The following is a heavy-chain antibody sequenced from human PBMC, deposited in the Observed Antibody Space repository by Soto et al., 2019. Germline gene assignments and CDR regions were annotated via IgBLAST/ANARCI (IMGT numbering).Heavy chain of an antibody. D-gene: IGHD3-3*01. CDR2: ILPIFGTA. J-gene: IGHJ4*02. Sequence: QVQLVQSGAEVKKPGSSGKVSCKASGGSFNNYAFSWVRQAPGQGLEWMGGILPIFGTANYPQKFQGRLTITADGSTNTTYMELSSLRSEDTAVYYCARSRDFWTGNSYFFDYWGQGALVTVSS. V-gene: IGHV1-69*01. CDR1: GGSFNNYA. CDR3: ARSRDFWTGNSYFFDY.